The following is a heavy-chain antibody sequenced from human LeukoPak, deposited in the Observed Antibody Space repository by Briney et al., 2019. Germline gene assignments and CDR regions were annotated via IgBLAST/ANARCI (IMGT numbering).Heavy chain of an antibody. Sequence: KPSETLSLTCTVSGVSISSSNSYWGWIRQPPGKGLEWIGSIYYSGNTYYNASLKSQVSISIDTSKNQFSLRLTSVTAADTAVYYCARQTGSGLFILPGGQGTLVTVS. J-gene: IGHJ4*02. D-gene: IGHD3/OR15-3a*01. CDR2: IYYSGNT. CDR1: GVSISSSNSY. CDR3: ARQTGSGLFILP. V-gene: IGHV4-39*01.